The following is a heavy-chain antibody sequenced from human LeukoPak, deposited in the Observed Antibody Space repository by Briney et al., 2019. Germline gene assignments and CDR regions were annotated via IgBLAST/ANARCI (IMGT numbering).Heavy chain of an antibody. V-gene: IGHV3-48*04. CDR3: ARPSPDIAVAGSIDY. CDR2: ISGNGDTT. Sequence: GGSLRLSCAASGFSFGSYGLSWVRQAPGKGPQWVSYISGNGDTTHYADSVEGRFTISRDNAKNSLYLQMNSLRAEDTAVYYCARPSPDIAVAGSIDYWGQGTLVTVSS. CDR1: GFSFGSYG. D-gene: IGHD6-19*01. J-gene: IGHJ4*02.